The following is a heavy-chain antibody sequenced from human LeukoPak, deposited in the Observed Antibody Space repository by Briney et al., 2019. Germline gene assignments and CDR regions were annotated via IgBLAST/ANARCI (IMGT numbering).Heavy chain of an antibody. CDR1: GGSISSYY. CDR3: ARLYSSSLGRVFDY. Sequence: KASETLSLTCTVSGGSISSYYWSWIRQPPGKGLEWIGYIYYSGSTNYNPSLKSRVTISVDTSENQFSLKLSSVTAADTAVYYCARLYSSSLGRVFDYWGQGTLVTVSS. V-gene: IGHV4-59*01. J-gene: IGHJ4*02. CDR2: IYYSGST. D-gene: IGHD6-13*01.